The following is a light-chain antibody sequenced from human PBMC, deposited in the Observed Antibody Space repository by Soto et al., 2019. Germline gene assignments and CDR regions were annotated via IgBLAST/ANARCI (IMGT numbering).Light chain of an antibody. V-gene: IGKV3-20*01. CDR1: QTVRNNY. CDR2: DAS. J-gene: IGKJ1*01. Sequence: VLTQSPGTLSLSPGERATLSCRASQTVRNNYLAWYQQKPGQAPRLLIYDASSRATCIPDRFSGGGSGTEFTLTIGSLQSEDSAVYYCQQYQNLWTFGQGTKVDIK. CDR3: QQYQNLWT.